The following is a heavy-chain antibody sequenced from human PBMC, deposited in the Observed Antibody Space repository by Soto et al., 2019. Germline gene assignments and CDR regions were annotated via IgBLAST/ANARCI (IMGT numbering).Heavy chain of an antibody. J-gene: IGHJ5*02. D-gene: IGHD5-18*01. CDR3: ARGRGYSYGLDP. V-gene: IGHV4-30-4*01. Sequence: PSETLSLTCTVSGGSISSDDYDWTWIRHPPGKGLEWIGYIYLGGSINYNPSLKSRVIISVDTSKNQFSLSLNFVTAADTAVYYCARGRGYSYGLDPWGQGSLVTVSS. CDR1: GGSISSDDYD. CDR2: IYLGGSI.